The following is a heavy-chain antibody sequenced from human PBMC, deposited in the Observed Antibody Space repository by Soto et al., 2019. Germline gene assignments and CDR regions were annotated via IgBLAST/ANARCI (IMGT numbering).Heavy chain of an antibody. CDR1: GFTFSNYG. CDR2: VSANNGHT. D-gene: IGHD3-22*01. V-gene: IGHV1-18*01. Sequence: ASVKVSCKASGFTFSNYGLNWVRQAPGQGLEWMGWVSANNGHTNYAQSLQGRVSMTTDTSTSTAYMELRGLTFDDTAVYYCARDLRENYYDSSGYYGYWGQGTLVTVSS. J-gene: IGHJ4*02. CDR3: ARDLRENYYDSSGYYGY.